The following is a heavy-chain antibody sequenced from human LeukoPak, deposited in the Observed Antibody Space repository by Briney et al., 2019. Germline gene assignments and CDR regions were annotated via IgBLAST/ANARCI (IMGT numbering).Heavy chain of an antibody. D-gene: IGHD5-12*01. V-gene: IGHV3-9*01. CDR3: ARGWLRFPHDFDY. Sequence: GGSLRLSCAASGFPFDNYAMHWVRQAPGKGLEWVSSISWNSGSIGYVDSVKGRFTISRDNAKNSLCLQMNSLRAEDTALYYCARGWLRFPHDFDYWAREPWSPSPQ. J-gene: IGHJ4*02. CDR1: GFPFDNYA. CDR2: ISWNSGSI.